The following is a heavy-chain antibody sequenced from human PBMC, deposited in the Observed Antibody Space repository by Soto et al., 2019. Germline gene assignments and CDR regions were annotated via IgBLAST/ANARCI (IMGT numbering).Heavy chain of an antibody. CDR2: IIPLLGIA. CDR3: ARDENGDYVAWFDP. CDR1: GGTFSSYT. J-gene: IGHJ5*02. V-gene: IGHV1-69*08. D-gene: IGHD4-17*01. Sequence: QVQLVQSGAEVKKPGSSVKVSCKASGGTFSSYTISWVRQAPGQGPEWMGRIIPLLGIANYAQEFQGRVTITADKSTSTAYMGLSSLRSEDTAVYDCARDENGDYVAWFDPWGQGTLVTVSS.